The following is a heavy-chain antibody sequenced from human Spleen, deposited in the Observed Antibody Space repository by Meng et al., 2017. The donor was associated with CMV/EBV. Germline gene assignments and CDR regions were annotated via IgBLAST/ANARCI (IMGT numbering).Heavy chain of an antibody. V-gene: IGHV1-2*02. CDR3: ARDLLDERTTVTPFDAFDI. CDR1: GYIFSGSY. CDR2: INPKSGGT. Sequence: ASVKVSCKASGYIFSGSYIHWVRQAPRHGLEWMGWINPKSGGTNYAQKFLGRVTMTRDTSISTAYMELRLRFDDTAVYYCARDLLDERTTVTPFDAFDIWGQGTMVTVSS. D-gene: IGHD4-17*01. J-gene: IGHJ3*02.